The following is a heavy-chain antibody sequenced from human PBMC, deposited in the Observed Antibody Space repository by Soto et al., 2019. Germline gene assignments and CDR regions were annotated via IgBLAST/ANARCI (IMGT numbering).Heavy chain of an antibody. CDR3: AREPRVDGYTYAFDI. CDR2: INPIFGTA. V-gene: IGHV1-69*12. CDR1: GGTFSSYS. Sequence: QVKLVQSGAEVRKPGSSLKISCTASGGTFSSYSITWVRQAPGQGLEWMGGINPIFGTANYAQNFQGRVTITADETTTTAYMELSSLRSDDTAVYYSAREPRVDGYTYAFDIWGQGTMVTVSS. D-gene: IGHD5-12*01. J-gene: IGHJ3*02.